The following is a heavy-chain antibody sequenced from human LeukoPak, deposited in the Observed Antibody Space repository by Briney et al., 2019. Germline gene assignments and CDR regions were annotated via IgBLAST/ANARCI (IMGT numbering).Heavy chain of an antibody. CDR2: IIPIFGTA. V-gene: IGHV1-69*06. Sequence: GASVTVSCKPSVCTFSSYAISWVRQAPGQGPEWMGRIIPIFGTANYAQKFQGRVTITADKSTSTAYMELSSLRSEDTAVYYCARDRPGYYDSSGYFDYWGQGTLVTVSS. CDR3: ARDRPGYYDSSGYFDY. D-gene: IGHD3-22*01. J-gene: IGHJ4*02. CDR1: VCTFSSYA.